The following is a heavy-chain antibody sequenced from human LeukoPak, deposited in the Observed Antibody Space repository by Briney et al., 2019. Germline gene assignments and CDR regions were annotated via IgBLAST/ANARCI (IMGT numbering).Heavy chain of an antibody. CDR2: IYYSGST. D-gene: IGHD6-13*01. J-gene: IGHJ5*02. Sequence: PSETLSLTCTVSGGSISSYYWSWIRQPPGKGLEWIGYIYYSGSTNYNPFLKSRVTISVDTSKNQFSLKLSSVTAADTAVYYCARHGYSSSWYLPNWFDPWGQGTLVTVSS. CDR1: GGSISSYY. V-gene: IGHV4-59*08. CDR3: ARHGYSSSWYLPNWFDP.